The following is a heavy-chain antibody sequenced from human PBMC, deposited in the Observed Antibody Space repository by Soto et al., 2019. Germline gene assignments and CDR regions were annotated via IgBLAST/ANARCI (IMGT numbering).Heavy chain of an antibody. D-gene: IGHD5-12*01. CDR1: GGSIISSSYY. Sequence: SETLSLTCTVSGGSIISSSYYWVWIRQPPGKGLEWIGSIYYSGSTYYNPSLKSRVTISVDTSKNQFSLKLSSVTAADTAVYYWARLSDDSGYSITDVWGKGTTVTVSS. CDR3: ARLSDDSGYSITDV. J-gene: IGHJ6*04. V-gene: IGHV4-39*01. CDR2: IYYSGST.